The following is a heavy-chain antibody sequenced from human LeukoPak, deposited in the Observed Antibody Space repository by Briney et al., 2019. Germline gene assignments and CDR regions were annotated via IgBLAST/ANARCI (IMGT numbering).Heavy chain of an antibody. V-gene: IGHV2-5*02. Sequence: SGPTLVKPTQTLTLTCTFSGFSLSTSGVGVGWIRQPPGKALEWLALIYWDDDKRYSPSLKSRLTITKDTSKNQVVLTMTNMDPVDTATYYCAHVDTAMPTADFDYWGQGTLVTVSS. CDR3: AHVDTAMPTADFDY. CDR2: IYWDDDK. CDR1: GFSLSTSGVG. J-gene: IGHJ4*02. D-gene: IGHD5-18*01.